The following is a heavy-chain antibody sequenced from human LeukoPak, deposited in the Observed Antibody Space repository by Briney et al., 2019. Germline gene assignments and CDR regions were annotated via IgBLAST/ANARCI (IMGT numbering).Heavy chain of an antibody. J-gene: IGHJ6*02. CDR2: ISSSGSTI. Sequence: GGSLRLPCAASGFTFSSYEMNWVRQAPGKGLEWVSYISSSGSTIYYADSVKGRFTISRDNAKNSLYLQMNSLRAEDTAVYYCARDGSIVGAPGAYYYGMDVWGQGTTVTVSS. CDR1: GFTFSSYE. CDR3: ARDGSIVGAPGAYYYGMDV. D-gene: IGHD1-26*01. V-gene: IGHV3-48*03.